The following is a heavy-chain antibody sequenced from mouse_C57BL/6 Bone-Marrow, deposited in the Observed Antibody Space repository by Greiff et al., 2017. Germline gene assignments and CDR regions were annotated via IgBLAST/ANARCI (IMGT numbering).Heavy chain of an antibody. V-gene: IGHV1-82*01. CDR3: ARADFDY. CDR2: IYPGDGDT. CDR1: GYAFSSYW. J-gene: IGHJ2*01. Sequence: QVQLQQSGPELVKPGASVKISCKASGYAFSSYWMNGVKQRPGKGLEWIGRIYPGDGDTNYNGKFKGKGTLNVDTSSSTAYMELHSLTSEDSAVYFCARADFDYWGPGTTLTVSS.